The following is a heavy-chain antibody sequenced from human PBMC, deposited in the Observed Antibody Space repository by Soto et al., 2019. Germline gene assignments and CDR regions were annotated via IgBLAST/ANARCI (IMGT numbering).Heavy chain of an antibody. CDR2: ISVYNGNT. Sequence: QVQLVQSGAEVKKPGASVKVSCKASGYTFSSYGISWVRQAPGHGVEWMGWISVYNGNTNYAQKLQDRGTMTTDTSTSRAYMDLKSLRSAETAVYYCARVADYGDYGPDEGDAFDIWGQGTKVVVSS. D-gene: IGHD4-17*01. CDR1: GYTFSSYG. CDR3: ARVADYGDYGPDEGDAFDI. V-gene: IGHV1-18*01. J-gene: IGHJ3*02.